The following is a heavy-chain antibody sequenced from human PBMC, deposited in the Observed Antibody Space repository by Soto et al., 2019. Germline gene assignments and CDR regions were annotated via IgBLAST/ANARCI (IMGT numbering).Heavy chain of an antibody. D-gene: IGHD5-18*01. CDR1: GFSLSTSGVG. CDR2: IYWDHSE. CDR3: VHTLRWLYFDL. Sequence: QITLKESAPPLVKPTQTLTLTCTFSGFSLSTSGVGVGWIRQPPGKALEWLALIYWDHSERYSPSLKSRLTIPKDTTQDQVVLTLTNMDPVDTATYFCVHTLRWLYFDLWGRGTLVTVPP. J-gene: IGHJ2*01. V-gene: IGHV2-5*02.